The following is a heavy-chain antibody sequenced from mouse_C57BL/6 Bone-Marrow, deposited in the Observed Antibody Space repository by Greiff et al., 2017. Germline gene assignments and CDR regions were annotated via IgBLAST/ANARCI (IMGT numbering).Heavy chain of an antibody. V-gene: IGHV1-64*01. CDR1: GYTFTSYW. Sequence: QVQLQQPGAELVKPGASVKLSCKASGYTFTSYWMHWVKQRPGQGLEWIGMIHPNSGSTNYNEKFKSKATLTVDKSSSTAYMQLSSLTSEDSAGYYCARWGYYGSSYDWYFDVWGTGTTVSGSS. J-gene: IGHJ1*03. D-gene: IGHD1-1*01. CDR3: ARWGYYGSSYDWYFDV. CDR2: IHPNSGST.